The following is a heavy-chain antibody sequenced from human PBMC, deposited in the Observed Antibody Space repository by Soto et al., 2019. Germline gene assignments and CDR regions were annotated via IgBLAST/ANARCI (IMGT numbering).Heavy chain of an antibody. CDR3: ARDLKGSGWYVGAYYYYYYRMDV. D-gene: IGHD6-19*01. V-gene: IGHV1-2*04. CDR1: GYTFTGYY. CDR2: INPNSGGT. Sequence: ASVKVSCKASGYTFTGYYMHWVRQAPGQGLEWMGWINPNSGGTNNAQKFQGWVTMTRDTSISTAYMELSRLRSDDTAVYYCARDLKGSGWYVGAYYYYYYRMDVWGQGTTVTVYS. J-gene: IGHJ6*02.